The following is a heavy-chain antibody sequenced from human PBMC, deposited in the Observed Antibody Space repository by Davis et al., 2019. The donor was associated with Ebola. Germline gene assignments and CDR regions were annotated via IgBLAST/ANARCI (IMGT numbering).Heavy chain of an antibody. CDR1: GGSVSSGSYY. J-gene: IGHJ4*02. CDR2: IYYSGST. V-gene: IGHV4-61*01. CDR3: ARVDCEYYYDSSGYYLRPTVFDY. Sequence: SETLSLTCTVSGGSVSSGSYYWSWIRQPPGKGLEWIGYIYYSGSTYYNPSLKSRVTISVDTSKNQFSLKLSSVTAADTAVYYCARVDCEYYYDSSGYYLRPTVFDYWGQGTLVTVSS. D-gene: IGHD3-22*01.